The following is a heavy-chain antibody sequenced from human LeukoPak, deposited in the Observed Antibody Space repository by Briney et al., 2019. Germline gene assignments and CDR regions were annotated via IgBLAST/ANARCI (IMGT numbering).Heavy chain of an antibody. D-gene: IGHD3-16*01. Sequence: GGSLRLSCGASGFTFSNYAMSWVRQAPGKGLEWVSGISDSGSTAFYADSVKGRFTSSRDNPKNTLYLQMNSLRAEDTAVYYCAKAPTGGLRLGVNPITIDYWGQGTLVTVSS. CDR3: AKAPTGGLRLGVNPITIDY. J-gene: IGHJ4*02. CDR1: GFTFSNYA. CDR2: ISDSGSTA. V-gene: IGHV3-23*01.